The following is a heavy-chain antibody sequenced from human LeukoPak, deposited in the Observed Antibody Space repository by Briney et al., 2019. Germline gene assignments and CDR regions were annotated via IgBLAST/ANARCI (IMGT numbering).Heavy chain of an antibody. CDR1: GFTFSSYA. Sequence: PGGSLRLSCAASGFTFSSYAMSWVRQAPGKGLEWVSSIGGTGTSIYYADSVKGRFTISRDNPNNSLYLQMNSLRAEDTTVYYCAREIAEGFDYWGQGTLVTVSS. V-gene: IGHV3-21*01. CDR3: AREIAEGFDY. CDR2: IGGTGTSI. J-gene: IGHJ4*02.